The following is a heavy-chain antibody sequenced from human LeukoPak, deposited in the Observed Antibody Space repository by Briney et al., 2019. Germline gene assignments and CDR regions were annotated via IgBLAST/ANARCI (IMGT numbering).Heavy chain of an antibody. D-gene: IGHD5-24*01. CDR1: GGSISSGSYY. CDR3: ATALSGDGYYFDY. CDR2: IYTSGST. Sequence: SETLSLTCTVSGGSISSGSYYWSWIRQPAGKGLEWIGRIYTSGSTNYNPSLRSRVTISIDTSKNQFSLKLSSVTAADTAVYYCATALSGDGYYFDYWGQGTLVTVS. J-gene: IGHJ4*02. V-gene: IGHV4-61*02.